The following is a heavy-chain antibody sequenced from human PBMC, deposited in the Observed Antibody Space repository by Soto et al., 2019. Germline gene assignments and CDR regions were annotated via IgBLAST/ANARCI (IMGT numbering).Heavy chain of an antibody. Sequence: SCKGSGYSFNTYWIGWVRQMPGKGLEWMGRIDPGDSDTRYSPSFQGQVTISADKSISTAYLQWSSLKASDTAMYYCARLCYYDSSGYYPWYFDYWGQGTLVTVSS. CDR1: GYSFNTYW. CDR2: IDPGDSDT. D-gene: IGHD3-22*01. CDR3: ARLCYYDSSGYYPWYFDY. J-gene: IGHJ4*02. V-gene: IGHV5-51*01.